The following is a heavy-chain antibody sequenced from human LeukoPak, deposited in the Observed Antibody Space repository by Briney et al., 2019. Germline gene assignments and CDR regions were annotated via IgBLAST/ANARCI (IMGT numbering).Heavy chain of an antibody. CDR2: ISGSSSYI. V-gene: IGHV3-21*04. CDR3: ARGRITMVWGVTIRKGPPEDYYYMDV. J-gene: IGHJ6*03. Sequence: GGSLRLSCAASGFTFSGYDMNWVRQAPGKGLEWVSSISGSSSYIYYADSMKGRFTISRDNAKNSLYLQMNSLRAEDTAVYYCARGRITMVWGVTIRKGPPEDYYYMDVWGTGTTVTVSS. D-gene: IGHD3-10*01. CDR1: GFTFSGYD.